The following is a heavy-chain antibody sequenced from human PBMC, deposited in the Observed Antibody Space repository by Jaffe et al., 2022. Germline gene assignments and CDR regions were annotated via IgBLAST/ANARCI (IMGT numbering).Heavy chain of an antibody. D-gene: IGHD6-13*01. CDR3: ARDRFGLRYSSRSVAFDY. J-gene: IGHJ4*02. CDR2: INPSGGST. Sequence: QVQLVQSGAEVKKPGASVKVSCKASGYTFTSYYMHWVRQAPGQGLEWMGIINPSGGSTSYAQKFQGRVTMTRDTSTSTVYMELSSLRSEDTAVYYCARDRFGLRYSSRSVAFDYWGQGTLVTVSS. CDR1: GYTFTSYY. V-gene: IGHV1-46*03.